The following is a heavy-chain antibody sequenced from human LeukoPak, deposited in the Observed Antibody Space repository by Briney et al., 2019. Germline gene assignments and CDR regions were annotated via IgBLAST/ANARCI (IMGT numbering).Heavy chain of an antibody. J-gene: IGHJ4*02. CDR3: ARDLGDKSLEWFCDS. Sequence: GTSLRLSCAASGFTFSSYAMHWVRQAPGKGLEWVAVIRYDGSDEYYADSVKGRFTISRDNSRNTLYLQLNSLRAEDTALYYCARDLGDKSLEWFCDSWGQGTLVTVSS. V-gene: IGHV3-33*01. CDR1: GFTFSSYA. CDR2: IRYDGSDE. D-gene: IGHD3-3*01.